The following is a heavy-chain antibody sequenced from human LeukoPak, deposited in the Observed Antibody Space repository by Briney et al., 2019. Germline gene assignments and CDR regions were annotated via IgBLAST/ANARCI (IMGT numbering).Heavy chain of an antibody. J-gene: IGHJ5*02. CDR3: ARVPKKRKAGYCCGDCSLNWFDP. CDR2: ISAYNGNT. CDR1: GYTFTSYG. D-gene: IGHD2-21*02. Sequence: ASVKVSCKASGYTFTSYGISWVRQAPGQGLEWMGWISAYNGNTNYAQKLQGRVTMTTDTSTSTAYTELRSLRSDDTAVYYCARVPKKRKAGYCCGDCSLNWFDPWGQGTLVTVSS. V-gene: IGHV1-18*01.